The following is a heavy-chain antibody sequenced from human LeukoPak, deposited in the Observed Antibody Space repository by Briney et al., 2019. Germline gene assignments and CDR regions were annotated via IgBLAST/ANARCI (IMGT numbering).Heavy chain of an antibody. CDR2: IYPGDSDT. D-gene: IGHD3-10*01. CDR3: ARHTMVRVPLDAFDI. V-gene: IGHV5-51*01. Sequence: KDGESLKISCKGSGYSFTSYWIGWVRQMPGKGLEWMGIIYPGDSDTRYSPSFQGQVTISADKSISTAYLQWCSLKASDTAMYYCARHTMVRVPLDAFDIWGQGTMVTVSS. J-gene: IGHJ3*02. CDR1: GYSFTSYW.